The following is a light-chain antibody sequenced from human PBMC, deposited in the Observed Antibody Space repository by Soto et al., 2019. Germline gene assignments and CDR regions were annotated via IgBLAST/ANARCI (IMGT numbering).Light chain of an antibody. V-gene: IGLV2-23*01. Sequence: QSVLTQPASVSGSPGQSITISCTGTSSDVGSYNLVSWYQQHPGKAPKLIIYEGSKRPSGVSNRFSGSKSGNTASLTISGLQAEDDADYYCCSYARGTTVVFGGGTKVTVL. J-gene: IGLJ2*01. CDR1: SSDVGSYNL. CDR2: EGS. CDR3: CSYARGTTVV.